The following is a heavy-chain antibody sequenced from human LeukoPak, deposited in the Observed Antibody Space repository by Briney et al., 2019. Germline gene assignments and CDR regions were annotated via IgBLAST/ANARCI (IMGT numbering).Heavy chain of an antibody. Sequence: GGSLRLSCAASGFTFSSYAISWFRRAPGKGLEWVGFIRSKAYGGTTEYAASVKGRFTISRDDSKSIAYLQMNSLKTEDTAVYYCTRVRDGYIPGYWGQGTLVTVSS. CDR1: GFTFSSYA. V-gene: IGHV3-49*03. D-gene: IGHD5-24*01. CDR3: TRVRDGYIPGY. J-gene: IGHJ4*02. CDR2: IRSKAYGGTT.